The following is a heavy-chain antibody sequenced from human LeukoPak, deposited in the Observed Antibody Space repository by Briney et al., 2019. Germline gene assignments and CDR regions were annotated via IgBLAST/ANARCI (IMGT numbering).Heavy chain of an antibody. CDR2: ISGSGGST. D-gene: IGHD1-26*01. J-gene: IGHJ4*02. CDR1: GFTFSSYA. V-gene: IGHV3-23*01. Sequence: PGGSLRLSCAASGFTFSSYAMSWLRQAPGKGLEWVSAISGSGGSTYYADSVKGRFTISRDNSKNTLYLQMNSLRAEDTAVYYCAKKLRGSYYFDYWGQGTLVTVSS. CDR3: AKKLRGSYYFDY.